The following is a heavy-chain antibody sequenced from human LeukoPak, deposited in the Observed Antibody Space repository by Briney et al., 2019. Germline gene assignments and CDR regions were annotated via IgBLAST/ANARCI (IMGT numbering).Heavy chain of an antibody. CDR2: ISYDGSNK. Sequence: PGRSLRLSCAASGFTFSHYGVHWVRQAPGKGLEWVAVISYDGSNKYYADSVKGRFTISRDNSKNTLYLQMNSLRAEDTAVYYCARVNGDTSMGEYFQLWGQGTLVTVSS. CDR1: GFTFSHYG. CDR3: ARVNGDTSMGEYFQL. V-gene: IGHV3-30*03. D-gene: IGHD5-18*01. J-gene: IGHJ1*01.